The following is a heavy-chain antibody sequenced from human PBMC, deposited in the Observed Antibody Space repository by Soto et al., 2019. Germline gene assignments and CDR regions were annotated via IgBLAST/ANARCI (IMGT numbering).Heavy chain of an antibody. V-gene: IGHV3-11*01. Sequence: QVQLVESGGGLVRPGGSLRLSCAASGFIFSDYYMSWIRRAPGKGLEWVSYISSSGSTIYYADSVKGRFTISRDNAKNSGYLQMNSLRADDTAVYYCARDRRSYGGSPLDWFDPWGQGTLVTVSS. D-gene: IGHD1-26*01. CDR1: GFIFSDYY. J-gene: IGHJ5*02. CDR2: ISSSGSTI. CDR3: ARDRRSYGGSPLDWFDP.